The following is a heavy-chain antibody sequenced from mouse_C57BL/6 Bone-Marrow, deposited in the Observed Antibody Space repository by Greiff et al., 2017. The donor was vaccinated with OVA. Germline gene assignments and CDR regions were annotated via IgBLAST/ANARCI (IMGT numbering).Heavy chain of an antibody. D-gene: IGHD1-1*01. CDR2: SRNKANDYTT. J-gene: IGHJ4*01. CDR3: ARDGTVEAMDY. V-gene: IGHV7-1*01. Sequence: EVKVVESGGGLVQSGRSLRLSCATSGFTFSDFYMEWVRQAPGKGLEWIAASRNKANDYTTEYSASVKGRFIVSRDTSQSILYLQMNALRAEDTAIYYCARDGTVEAMDYWGQGTSVTVSS. CDR1: GFTFSDFY.